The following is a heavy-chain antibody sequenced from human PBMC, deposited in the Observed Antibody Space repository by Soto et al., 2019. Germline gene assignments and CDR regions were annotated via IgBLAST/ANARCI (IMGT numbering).Heavy chain of an antibody. CDR1: GFTFSSYG. V-gene: IGHV3-33*01. CDR2: IWYDGSNK. J-gene: IGHJ4*02. Sequence: GGSLRLSCAASGFTFSSYGMHWVRQAPGKGLEWVAVIWYDGSNKYYADSVKGRFTISRDNSKNTLYLQMNSLRAEDTAVYYCARDWYCSSTSCYGLLDYWGQGTLVTVSS. D-gene: IGHD2-2*01. CDR3: ARDWYCSSTSCYGLLDY.